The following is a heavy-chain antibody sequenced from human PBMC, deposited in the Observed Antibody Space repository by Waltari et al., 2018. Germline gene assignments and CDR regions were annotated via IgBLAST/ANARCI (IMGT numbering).Heavy chain of an antibody. CDR2: IIPILGIA. V-gene: IGHV1-69*04. J-gene: IGHJ6*02. CDR3: ARDLEAARRPHYYYYGMDV. Sequence: QVQLVQSGAEVKKPESSVKVSCKASGGNFSSYAIRWVRQDPGHGLGLMGRIIPILGIANYAQKFQGRVTITADKSTSTAYMELSSLRSEDTAVYYCARDLEAARRPHYYYYGMDVWGQGTTVTVSS. D-gene: IGHD6-6*01. CDR1: GGNFSSYA.